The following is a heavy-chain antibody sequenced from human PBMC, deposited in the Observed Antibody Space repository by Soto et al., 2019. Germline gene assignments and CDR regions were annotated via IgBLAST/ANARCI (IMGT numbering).Heavy chain of an antibody. CDR1: GGSISSGGYY. V-gene: IGHV4-31*03. CDR3: ARDPQYYYDSSGYSRFSAFDI. Sequence: LSLTCTVSGGSISSGGYYWSWIRQHPGKGLEWIGYIYYSGSTYYNPSLKSRVTISVDTSKNQFSLKLSSVTAADTAVYYCARDPQYYYDSSGYSRFSAFDIWGQGTMVTVSS. D-gene: IGHD3-22*01. CDR2: IYYSGST. J-gene: IGHJ3*02.